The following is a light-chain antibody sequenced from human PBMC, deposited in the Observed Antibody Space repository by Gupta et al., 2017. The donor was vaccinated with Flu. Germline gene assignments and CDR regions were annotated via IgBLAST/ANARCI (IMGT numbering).Light chain of an antibody. V-gene: IGLV6-57*03. Sequence: NFMLTQPHSVSESPGKTVTISCTRSSGSIASNYVQWYQQRPGSAPTTVIYEDNQRPSGVPDRCSGSIDSSSNSASLTISGLKTEDEADYYCQSDDSSNNAVFGGGTKLTVL. CDR3: QSDDSSNNAV. CDR1: SGSIASNY. CDR2: EDN. J-gene: IGLJ3*02.